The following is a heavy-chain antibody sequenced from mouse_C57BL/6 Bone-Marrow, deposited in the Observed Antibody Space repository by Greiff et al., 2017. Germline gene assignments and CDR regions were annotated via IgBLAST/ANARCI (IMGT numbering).Heavy chain of an antibody. Sequence: QVHVQQPGAELVMPGASVKLSCKASGYTFTSYWMHWVKQRPGQGLEWIGMIHPNSGSTNYNEKFKSKATLTVDTSSSTAYMQLSSLTSEDSAVXYGASSIFRVNRDAYGSSYEYAMDDWGKGTSVTVSS. J-gene: IGHJ4*01. D-gene: IGHD1-1*01. CDR3: ASSIFRVNRDAYGSSYEYAMDD. CDR2: IHPNSGST. V-gene: IGHV1-64*01. CDR1: GYTFTSYW.